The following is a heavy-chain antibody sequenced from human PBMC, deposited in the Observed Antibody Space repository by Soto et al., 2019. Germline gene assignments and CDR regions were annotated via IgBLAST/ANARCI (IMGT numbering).Heavy chain of an antibody. J-gene: IGHJ4*02. CDR3: AISQDRGGRTTFIY. CDR1: GFTFDDNA. CDR2: INWKSDI. Sequence: GGSLRLSCAVSGFTFDDNAMHWVRQAPEKGLEWVSGINWKSDIGYADSVKGRFTISRDNAENPLYLQMNSLRAEDTALYYCAISQDRGGRTTFIYWGKGTLVTVSS. D-gene: IGHD3-16*01. V-gene: IGHV3-9*01.